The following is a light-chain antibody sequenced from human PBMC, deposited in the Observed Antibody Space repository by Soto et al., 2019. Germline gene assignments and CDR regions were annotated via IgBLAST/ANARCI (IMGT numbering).Light chain of an antibody. CDR2: KAS. Sequence: DIQLTQSPSTLPASVGDRVTITCRASQSISSWLAWYQQKPGEAPKLLIYKASSLKSGVPSRFSGSGSGTEFTLTISSLQPDDFATYYCQQYNSQSRTFGQGTKVEIK. V-gene: IGKV1-5*03. J-gene: IGKJ1*01. CDR1: QSISSW. CDR3: QQYNSQSRT.